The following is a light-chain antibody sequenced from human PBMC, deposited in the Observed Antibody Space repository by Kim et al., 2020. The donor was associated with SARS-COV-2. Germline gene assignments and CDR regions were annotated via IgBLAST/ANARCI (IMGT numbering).Light chain of an antibody. V-gene: IGLV3-19*01. Sequence: SSELTQDPSVSVALGQTVRITCQGDSLRSYFPSWFQQKPRQAPVVVIFAKKNRPSGIPERFSGSSSGNTASLTITGAQAEDEADYYCYSRDTSNIGWVFGGGTKLTVL. CDR1: SLRSYF. CDR2: AKK. CDR3: YSRDTSNIGWV. J-gene: IGLJ3*02.